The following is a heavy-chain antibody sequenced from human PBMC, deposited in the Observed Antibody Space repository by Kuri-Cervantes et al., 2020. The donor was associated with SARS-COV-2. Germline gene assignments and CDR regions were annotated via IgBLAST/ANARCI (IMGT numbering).Heavy chain of an antibody. D-gene: IGHD6-19*01. CDR3: ARCPNSSGWYGLFDY. CDR2: IIPIFGTA. CDR1: GGTFSSYT. J-gene: IGHJ4*02. Sequence: SVKVSCKASGGTFSSYTISWVRQAPGQGLEWMGGIIPIFGTANYAQEFQGRVTITADKSTSTAYMELSSLRSEDTAVYYCARCPNSSGWYGLFDYWGQGTLVTVSS. V-gene: IGHV1-69*06.